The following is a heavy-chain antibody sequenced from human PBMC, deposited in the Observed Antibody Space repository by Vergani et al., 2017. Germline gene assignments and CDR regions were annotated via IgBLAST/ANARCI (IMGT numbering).Heavy chain of an antibody. CDR2: VFWDDDK. CDR1: GFSLTTRGVA. CDR3: TDRPDCSVGHCYDDY. J-gene: IGHJ4*02. V-gene: IGHV2-5*02. D-gene: IGHD2-15*01. Sequence: QITLKESGPTLVKPTQTLTLTCTFSGFSLTTRGVAVGWIRQPPGKALEWLAIVFWDDDKRYSASLRNRVTITRDTSRNQVVLTMTNIDPGDTTTYYCTDRPDCSVGHCYDDYWGQGTLVTVSS.